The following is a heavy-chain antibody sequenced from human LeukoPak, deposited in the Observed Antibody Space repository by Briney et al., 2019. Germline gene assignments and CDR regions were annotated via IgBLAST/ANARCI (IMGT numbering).Heavy chain of an antibody. J-gene: IGHJ4*02. Sequence: GGSLRLSCSASGFTFSSYAMHWVRQARGKGLEYVSAISSNGGSTYYADSVKGRFTISRDNSKNTLYLQMSRLRAEDTAVYYCVKEYDYTAMVTFGYWGQGTLVTVSS. CDR2: ISSNGGST. CDR3: VKEYDYTAMVTFGY. CDR1: GFTFSSYA. V-gene: IGHV3-64D*06. D-gene: IGHD5-18*01.